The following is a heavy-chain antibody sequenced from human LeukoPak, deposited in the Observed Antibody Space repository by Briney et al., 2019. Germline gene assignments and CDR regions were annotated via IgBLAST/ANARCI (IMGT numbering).Heavy chain of an antibody. Sequence: GGSLRLPCAASGFTFTNAWMSWVRQAPGKGLEWVGRIKRKTEGGTTDYAAPVKGRFTISRDDSENTLYLQMNSLKIEDTAVYYYSTGWFDPWGQGTLVTVSS. CDR2: IKRKTEGGTT. V-gene: IGHV3-15*01. CDR3: STGWFDP. CDR1: GFTFTNAW. J-gene: IGHJ5*02.